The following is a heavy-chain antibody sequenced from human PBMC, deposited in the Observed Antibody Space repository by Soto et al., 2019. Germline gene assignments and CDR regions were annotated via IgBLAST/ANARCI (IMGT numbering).Heavy chain of an antibody. CDR1: GYSISSGYY. CDR2: IYHSGST. V-gene: IGHV4-38-2*02. Sequence: PSETLSLTCAVSGYSISSGYYWGWIRQPTGKGLEWIGTIYHSGSTYYNPSLKSRVTILVDTSKNQFSLKLSSVTAADTAVYYCAREGDDVLRFLEWLSDGGRYFDYWGRGTLVTVSS. J-gene: IGHJ4*02. D-gene: IGHD3-3*01. CDR3: AREGDDVLRFLEWLSDGGRYFDY.